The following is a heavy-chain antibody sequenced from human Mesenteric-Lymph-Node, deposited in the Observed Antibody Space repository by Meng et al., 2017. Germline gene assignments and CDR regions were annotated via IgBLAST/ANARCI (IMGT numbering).Heavy chain of an antibody. J-gene: IGHJ4*02. CDR1: GFTFSNYW. Sequence: GESLKISCAASGFTFSNYWMTWVRQAPGKGLEWVAHIKPDGSEEYSVDSVKGRFTISRDNSKNSLFLQMNSLRVEDTAVYYCASASRPNYWGQGTLVTVSS. CDR3: ASASRPNY. V-gene: IGHV3-7*01. D-gene: IGHD6-6*01. CDR2: IKPDGSEE.